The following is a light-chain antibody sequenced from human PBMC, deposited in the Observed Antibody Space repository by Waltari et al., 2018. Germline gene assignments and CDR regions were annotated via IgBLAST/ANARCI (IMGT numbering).Light chain of an antibody. CDR3: QQRSNWPLT. V-gene: IGKV3-11*01. CDR2: DAS. CDR1: QSVSSY. Sequence: EIVFTHSPATLSLSPGERATLSCRASQSVSSYLAWYQQKPCQAPRLLIYDASNRATGIPARFSGSGSGTDFTLTISSLEPEDFAVYYCQQRSNWPLTFGGGTKVEIK. J-gene: IGKJ4*01.